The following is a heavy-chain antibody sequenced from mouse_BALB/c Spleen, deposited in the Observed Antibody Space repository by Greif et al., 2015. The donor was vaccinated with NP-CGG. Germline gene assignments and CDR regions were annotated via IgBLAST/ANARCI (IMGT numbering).Heavy chain of an antibody. Sequence: EVQLQQSGPELVKPGASVKMSCKASGYTFTSYVMHWVKQKPGQGLEWIGYINPYNDGTKYNEKFKGKATLTSDKSSSTAYMELSSLTSEDSAVYYCARGLRLSYWYFDVWGAGTTVTVSS. CDR2: INPYNDGT. CDR1: GYTFTSYV. J-gene: IGHJ1*01. CDR3: ARGLRLSYWYFDV. D-gene: IGHD2-2*01. V-gene: IGHV1-14*01.